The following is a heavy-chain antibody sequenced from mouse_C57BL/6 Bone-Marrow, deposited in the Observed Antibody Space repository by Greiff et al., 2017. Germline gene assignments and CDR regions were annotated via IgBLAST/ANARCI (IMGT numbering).Heavy chain of an antibody. CDR2: ILPGSGST. Sequence: VKLVESGAELMKPGASVKLSCKATGYTFTGYWIEWVKQRPGHGLEWIGEILPGSGSTNYNEKFKGKATFTADTSSNTAYMQLSSLTTEDSAIYYCARPSYYYGSSYVGDYYAMDYWGQGTSVTVSS. J-gene: IGHJ4*01. V-gene: IGHV1-9*01. D-gene: IGHD1-1*01. CDR3: ARPSYYYGSSYVGDYYAMDY. CDR1: GYTFTGYW.